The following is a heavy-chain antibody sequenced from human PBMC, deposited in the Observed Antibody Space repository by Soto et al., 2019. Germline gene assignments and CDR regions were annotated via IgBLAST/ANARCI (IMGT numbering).Heavy chain of an antibody. CDR2: ISYDGSNK. CDR3: AKAGGMDV. V-gene: IGHV3-30*18. J-gene: IGHJ6*02. Sequence: GGSLRLSCAASGFTFSSYGMHWVRQAPGRGLEWVAVISYDGSNKYYADSVKGRFTISRDNSKNTLYLQMNSLRAEDTAVYYCAKAGGMDVWGQGTTVTVSS. CDR1: GFTFSSYG.